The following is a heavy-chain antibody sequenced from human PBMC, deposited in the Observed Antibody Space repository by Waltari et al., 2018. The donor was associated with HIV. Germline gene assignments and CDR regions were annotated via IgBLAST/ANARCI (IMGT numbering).Heavy chain of an antibody. CDR3: ARAGLRGLIQDFDI. J-gene: IGHJ4*02. Sequence: EMGKPGASVRLSCRVLGFLLADHYIHWVRQGPRQRFEWMGRISAGDGDANSYQKFRDRVTLTRDLFTGTLNLDLMSLRSDDTAVYVCARAGLRGLIQDFDIWGQGTQLIVSS. CDR2: ISAGDGDA. V-gene: IGHV1-46*01. CDR1: GFLLADHY.